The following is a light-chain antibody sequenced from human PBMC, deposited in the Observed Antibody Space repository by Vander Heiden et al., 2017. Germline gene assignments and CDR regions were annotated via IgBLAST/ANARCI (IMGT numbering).Light chain of an antibody. CDR1: QGISSY. Sequence: IRMTQSPSSFSASTGDRVTITCRASQGISSYLAWYQQKPGKAPKLLIYAASTLQSGVPSRFSGSGSGTDFTLTISCLQSEDFATYYCQQYYSYPTFGQGTKVEIK. CDR3: QQYYSYPT. J-gene: IGKJ1*01. V-gene: IGKV1-8*01. CDR2: AAS.